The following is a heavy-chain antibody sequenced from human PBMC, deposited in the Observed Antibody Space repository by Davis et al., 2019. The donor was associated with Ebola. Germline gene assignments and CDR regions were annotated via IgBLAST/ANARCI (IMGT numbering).Heavy chain of an antibody. Sequence: GESLKISCAASGFTFSSYGMHWVRQAPGKGLEWVSAISGSGGSTYYADSVKGRFTISRDNSKNTLYLQMNSLRAEDTAVYYCAKTPTIWGSYRVFDYWGQGTLVTVSS. J-gene: IGHJ4*02. CDR2: ISGSGGST. D-gene: IGHD3-16*02. CDR3: AKTPTIWGSYRVFDY. CDR1: GFTFSSYG. V-gene: IGHV3-23*01.